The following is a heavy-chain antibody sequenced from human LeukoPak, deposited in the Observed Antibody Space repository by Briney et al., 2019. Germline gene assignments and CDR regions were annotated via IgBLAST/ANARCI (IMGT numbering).Heavy chain of an antibody. D-gene: IGHD6-13*01. J-gene: IGHJ4*02. CDR2: ISWNSGSI. CDR3: AKDLSSSWTCFDY. Sequence: SLRLSCAASGFTFDDYAMHWVRQAPGKGLEWVSGISWNSGSIGYADSVKGRFTISRDNAKNSLYLQMNSLRAEDTALYYCAKDLSSSWTCFDYWGQGTLVTVSS. V-gene: IGHV3-9*01. CDR1: GFTFDDYA.